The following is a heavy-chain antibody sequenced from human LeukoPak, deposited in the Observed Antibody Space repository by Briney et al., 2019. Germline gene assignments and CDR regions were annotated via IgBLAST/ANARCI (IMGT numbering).Heavy chain of an antibody. Sequence: ASVKVSCKASGYTFTNSAISWVRQAPGQGIEWMGWVATYNGNTNYAQRLQGRVTMTTDTSTNTAYMEVRSLRSDDTAVYYCARRAMADYWGQGTLVTVSS. CDR1: GYTFTNSA. CDR3: ARRAMADY. V-gene: IGHV1-18*01. J-gene: IGHJ4*02. D-gene: IGHD2-8*01. CDR2: VATYNGNT.